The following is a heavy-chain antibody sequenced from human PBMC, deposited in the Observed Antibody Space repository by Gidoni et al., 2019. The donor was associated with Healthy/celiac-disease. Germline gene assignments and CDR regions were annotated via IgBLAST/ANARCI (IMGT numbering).Heavy chain of an antibody. V-gene: IGHV3-23*01. Sequence: EVQLLESGGGWVQPGGSLSLYCAASGFTFSSYAMSWGRQAPGKGLEWVSAISGRGGSTYYADSVKGLFTISRDNSKNTLYLQMNSLRAEDTAVYYCAKAVADDGEGYWGQGTLVTVSS. CDR2: ISGRGGST. CDR1: GFTFSSYA. J-gene: IGHJ4*02. D-gene: IGHD6-19*01. CDR3: AKAVADDGEGY.